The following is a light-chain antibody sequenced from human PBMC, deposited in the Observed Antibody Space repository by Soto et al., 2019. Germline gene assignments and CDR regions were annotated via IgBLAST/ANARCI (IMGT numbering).Light chain of an antibody. V-gene: IGKV1-5*03. CDR1: QTISSW. Sequence: DIQMTQSPSTLSGSVGDRVTITCRASQTISSWLAWYQQKPGKAPKLLIYKASTLKSGDPSRFSGSGSGTEFTLTTSSLQPDDFATDYCQHYNSYSEACGQGTKVELK. J-gene: IGKJ1*01. CDR2: KAS. CDR3: QHYNSYSEA.